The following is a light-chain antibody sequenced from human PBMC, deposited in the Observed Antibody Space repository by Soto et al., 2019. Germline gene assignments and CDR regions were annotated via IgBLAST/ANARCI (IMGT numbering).Light chain of an antibody. J-gene: IGKJ4*01. V-gene: IGKV1-39*01. CDR3: QQTDSSPFT. CDR2: AAS. Sequence: DIQMTQSPSSLSASVGDRVTITCRASQDIRKNLNWYQQRPGKAPNLLIYAASSLQSGVPSRFSGSGSGTDSTLGISNLQAEDFATYYCQQTDSSPFTFGGGTKVDIK. CDR1: QDIRKN.